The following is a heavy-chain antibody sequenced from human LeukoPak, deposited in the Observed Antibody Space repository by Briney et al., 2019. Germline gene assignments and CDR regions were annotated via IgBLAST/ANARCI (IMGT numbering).Heavy chain of an antibody. CDR3: ARGVVAATFGHYYYYGMDV. V-gene: IGHV1-2*02. CDR2: INPNSGGT. D-gene: IGHD2-15*01. J-gene: IGHJ6*02. Sequence: ASVTVSCKASGYTFTGYYMHWVRQAPGQGLEWMGWINPNSGGTNYAQKFQGRVTMTRDTSISTAYMELSRLRSDDTAVYYCARGVVAATFGHYYYYGMDVWGQGTTVTVSS. CDR1: GYTFTGYY.